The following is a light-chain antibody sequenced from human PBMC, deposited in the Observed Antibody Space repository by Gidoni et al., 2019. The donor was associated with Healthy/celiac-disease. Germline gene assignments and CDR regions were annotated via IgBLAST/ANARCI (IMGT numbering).Light chain of an antibody. CDR1: QSVSSSY. CDR2: GAS. V-gene: IGKV3-20*01. CDR3: QQYGSSPPWT. J-gene: IGKJ1*01. Sequence: DIVLTQSPGTLSLSPGERATLSCRASQSVSSSYLAWYQQKPGQDPRLLIYGASSRATGIPDRFSGSGSGTDFTLTISRLEPEEFAVYYCQQYGSSPPWTFGQGTKVEIK.